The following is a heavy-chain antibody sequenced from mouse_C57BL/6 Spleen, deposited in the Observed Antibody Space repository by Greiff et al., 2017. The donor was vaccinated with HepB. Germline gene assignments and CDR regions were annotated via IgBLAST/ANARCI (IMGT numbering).Heavy chain of an antibody. J-gene: IGHJ4*01. CDR2: IYPGSGST. Sequence: VQLQQPGAELVKPGASVKMSCKASGYTFTSYWITWVKQRPGQGLEWIGDIYPGSGSTNYNEKFKSKARLTVDTSSSTAYMQLSSLTSEDSAVYYCARRTRGNYAMDYWGQGTSVTVSS. V-gene: IGHV1-55*01. CDR3: ARRTRGNYAMDY. CDR1: GYTFTSYW. D-gene: IGHD1-1*01.